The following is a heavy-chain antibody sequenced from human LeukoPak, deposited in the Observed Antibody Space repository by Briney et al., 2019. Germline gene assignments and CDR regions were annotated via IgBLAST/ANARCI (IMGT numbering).Heavy chain of an antibody. D-gene: IGHD3-22*01. CDR2: INQSGST. CDR3: ARAPWYYYDSSGYYFVGAFDI. CDR1: GGSFSDYY. V-gene: IGHV4-34*01. Sequence: SETLSLTCAVYGGSFSDYYWSWIRQPPGKGLEWIGEINQSGSTNYKSSLKSRVTISVDTSKNQISLKLSSVTAADTAVYYCARAPWYYYDSSGYYFVGAFDIWGQGTMVTVSS. J-gene: IGHJ3*02.